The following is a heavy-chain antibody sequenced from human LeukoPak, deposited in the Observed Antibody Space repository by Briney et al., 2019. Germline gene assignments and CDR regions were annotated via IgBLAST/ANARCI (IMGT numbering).Heavy chain of an antibody. Sequence: ASVKVSCKASGYTFTSYDINWVRQATGQGLEWMGWMNPNSGNTGYARKFQGRVTMTRNTSISTAYMELSSLRSEDTAVYYCARVGSSSWPPFDYWGQGTLVTVSS. J-gene: IGHJ4*02. CDR1: GYTFTSYD. V-gene: IGHV1-8*01. D-gene: IGHD6-13*01. CDR2: MNPNSGNT. CDR3: ARVGSSSWPPFDY.